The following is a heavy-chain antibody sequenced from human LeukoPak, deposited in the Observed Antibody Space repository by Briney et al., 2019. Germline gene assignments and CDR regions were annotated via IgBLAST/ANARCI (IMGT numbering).Heavy chain of an antibody. CDR1: GYTFTSYY. Sequence: ASVRVSCKASGYTFTSYYIHWVRRAPGQGLEWMGIINPTGGSTNYAQKFQGRVTMTRDTSTSTVYMELSGLRSEDTAVFYCARASPQAPARIAVAGHFDYWGPGNPGHRLL. D-gene: IGHD6-13*01. V-gene: IGHV1-46*01. J-gene: IGHJ4*02. CDR3: ARASPQAPARIAVAGHFDY. CDR2: INPTGGST.